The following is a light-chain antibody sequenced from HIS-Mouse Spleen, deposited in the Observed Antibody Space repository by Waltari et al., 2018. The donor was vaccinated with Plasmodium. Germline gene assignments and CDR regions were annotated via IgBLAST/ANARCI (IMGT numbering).Light chain of an antibody. V-gene: IGKV3-15*01. CDR2: GAS. J-gene: IGKJ3*01. Sequence: EIVMTQSPATLSVSPGDRATLPCRASQSVSSNLAWYQQKPGPAPRLRIYGASTRATGIPARFSGSGSGTEFTLTISSLQSEDFAVYYCQQYNNWPFTFGPGTKVDIK. CDR3: QQYNNWPFT. CDR1: QSVSSN.